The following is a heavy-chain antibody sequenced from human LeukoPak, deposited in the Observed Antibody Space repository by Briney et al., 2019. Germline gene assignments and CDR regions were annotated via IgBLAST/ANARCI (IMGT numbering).Heavy chain of an antibody. V-gene: IGHV4-39*01. CDR2: ISYSGTT. D-gene: IGHD6-19*01. Sequence: SETLSLTCTVSGGSISGDSYYWGWIRQPPRKGLEWIGTISYSGTTYYNPSLKSRVTISVDTSKNQFSLSLSSMTAADTSFYYCARRHSSGWYPFDYWGQGTLITVSS. CDR1: GGSISGDSYY. J-gene: IGHJ4*02. CDR3: ARRHSSGWYPFDY.